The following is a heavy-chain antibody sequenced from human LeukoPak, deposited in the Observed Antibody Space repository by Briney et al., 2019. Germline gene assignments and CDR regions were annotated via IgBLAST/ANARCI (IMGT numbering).Heavy chain of an antibody. D-gene: IGHD3-22*01. Sequence: ASVKVSCKASGYTFTSYGISWVRQAPGQGLEWMGWISAYNGNTNYAQKLQGRVTMTTDTSTSTAYMELRSLRSDDTAVYYCARRAYYYDSSGYSEAPDYWGQGTLVTVSS. CDR3: ARRAYYYDSSGYSEAPDY. CDR2: ISAYNGNT. J-gene: IGHJ4*02. CDR1: GYTFTSYG. V-gene: IGHV1-18*01.